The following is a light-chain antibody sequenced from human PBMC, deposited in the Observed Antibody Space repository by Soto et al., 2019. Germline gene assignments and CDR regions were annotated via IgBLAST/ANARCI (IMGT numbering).Light chain of an antibody. CDR2: SNN. V-gene: IGLV1-44*01. CDR3: AACDDSLNGWV. CDR1: SSNIGSNT. Sequence: QSVLTQPPSASGTPGQRVTISCSGSSSNIGSNTVTWYQQLPGTAPKLLIYSNNKRPSGVPDRFSGSKSGTSASLAIRGLQSEDEADYYCAACDDSLNGWVFGGGTKLTVL. J-gene: IGLJ3*02.